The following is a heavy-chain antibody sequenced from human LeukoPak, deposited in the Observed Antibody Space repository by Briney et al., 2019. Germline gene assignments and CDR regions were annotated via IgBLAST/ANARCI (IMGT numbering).Heavy chain of an antibody. J-gene: IGHJ4*02. CDR2: IYSGGST. Sequence: PGGSLRLSCAASGFTFSNHGMHWVRQAPGKGLEWVSVIYSGGSTYYADSVKGRFTISRDNSKNTLYLQMNSLRAEDTAVYYCARETYYDSSGYDYWGQGTLVTVSS. D-gene: IGHD3-22*01. CDR1: GFTFSNHG. V-gene: IGHV3-53*01. CDR3: ARETYYDSSGYDY.